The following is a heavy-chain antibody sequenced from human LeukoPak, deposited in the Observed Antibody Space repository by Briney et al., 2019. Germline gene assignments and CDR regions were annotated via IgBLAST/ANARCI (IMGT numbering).Heavy chain of an antibody. CDR1: GYTFTGYY. J-gene: IGHJ3*02. CDR2: INPNSGGT. V-gene: IGHV1-2*06. D-gene: IGHD1-26*01. CDR3: ASHSGSYYGDAFDI. Sequence: ASVKVSCKASGYTFTGYYMHWVRQAPGQGLEWMGRINPNSGGTNYAQKFQRRVTMTRDTSISTAYMELSRLRSDDTAVYYCASHSGSYYGDAFDIWGQGTMVTVSS.